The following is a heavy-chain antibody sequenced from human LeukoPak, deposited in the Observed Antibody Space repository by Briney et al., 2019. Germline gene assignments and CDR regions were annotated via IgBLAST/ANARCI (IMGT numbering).Heavy chain of an antibody. CDR1: GYTFTSYA. D-gene: IGHD3-16*02. J-gene: IGHJ4*02. V-gene: IGHV7-4-1*02. CDR3: AREFRMGELSLPDY. Sequence: ASVKVSCKASGYTFTSYAMNWVRQAPGQGLEWMGWINTNTGNPTYAQGFTGRFVFSLDTSVSTAYLQISSLKAEDTAVYYRAREFRMGELSLPDYWGQGTLVTVSS. CDR2: INTNTGNP.